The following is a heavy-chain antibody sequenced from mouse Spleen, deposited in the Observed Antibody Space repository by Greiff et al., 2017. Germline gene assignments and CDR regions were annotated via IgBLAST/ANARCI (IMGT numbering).Heavy chain of an antibody. J-gene: IGHJ2*01. V-gene: IGHV5-6-2*01. CDR1: GFTFSSYY. D-gene: IGHD2-3*01. CDR3: ARTYDGYYDY. Sequence: VQLKESGGGLVKLGGSLKLSCAASGFTFSSYYMSWVRQTPEKRLELVAAINSNGGSTYYPDTVKGRFTISRDNAKNTLYLQMSSLKSEDTALYYCARTYDGYYDYWGQGTTLTVSS. CDR2: INSNGGST.